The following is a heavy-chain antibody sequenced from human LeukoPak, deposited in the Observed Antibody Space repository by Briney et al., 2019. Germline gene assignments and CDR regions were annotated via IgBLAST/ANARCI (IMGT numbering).Heavy chain of an antibody. Sequence: PSETLSLTCTVSGGSISSGGYYWSWLRQPPGTGLEWIGYIYHSGSTYYAPSLRSRVTMSVDRSKNQFSLKVRSVTAADTAIYYCAREVIATSGPDYWGQGTLVIVSS. CDR2: IYHSGST. CDR3: AREVIATSGPDY. D-gene: IGHD6-13*01. J-gene: IGHJ4*02. CDR1: GGSISSGGYY. V-gene: IGHV4-30-2*01.